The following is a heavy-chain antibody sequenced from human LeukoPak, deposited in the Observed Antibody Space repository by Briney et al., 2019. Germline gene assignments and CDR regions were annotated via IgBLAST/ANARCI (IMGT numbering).Heavy chain of an antibody. CDR3: ARRRGSYSFDH. V-gene: IGHV3-48*04. Sequence: GGSLRLSCAASGFTFSSYSMNWVRQAPGKGLEWVSYISNNGSSIYYADSVKGRFTISRDNAKNSLYLQLNSLRAEDTAVYYCARRRGSYSFDHWGQGTLVTVSS. D-gene: IGHD1-26*01. J-gene: IGHJ4*02. CDR2: ISNNGSSI. CDR1: GFTFSSYS.